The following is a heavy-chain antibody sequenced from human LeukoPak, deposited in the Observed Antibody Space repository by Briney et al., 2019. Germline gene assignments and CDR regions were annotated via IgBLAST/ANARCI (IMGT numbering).Heavy chain of an antibody. Sequence: GGSLRLSCAASGFTFSSYSMNWVRQAPGKGLEWVSSISSSSYIYYADSVKGRFTISRDNAKNSLYLQMNSLRADDTAVYYCARVRGAGLQYYYMDVWGKGTTVTVSS. V-gene: IGHV3-21*01. CDR2: ISSSSYI. CDR1: GFTFSSYS. CDR3: ARVRGAGLQYYYMDV. D-gene: IGHD1-26*01. J-gene: IGHJ6*03.